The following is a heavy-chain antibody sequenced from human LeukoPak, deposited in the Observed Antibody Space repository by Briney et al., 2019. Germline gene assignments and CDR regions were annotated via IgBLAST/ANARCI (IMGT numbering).Heavy chain of an antibody. J-gene: IGHJ4*02. CDR3: AGFMGSRDY. Sequence: SGTLSLTCTVSGDSINSLDLWSWIRQPPGKGLEWIGYIYYSGSAKYNPSLKSRVTISVDTSKNQFSLKLSSVTAADTAVYYCAGFMGSRDYWGQGTLVTVSS. CDR1: GDSINSLDL. CDR2: IYYSGSA. V-gene: IGHV4-59*11. D-gene: IGHD2-15*01.